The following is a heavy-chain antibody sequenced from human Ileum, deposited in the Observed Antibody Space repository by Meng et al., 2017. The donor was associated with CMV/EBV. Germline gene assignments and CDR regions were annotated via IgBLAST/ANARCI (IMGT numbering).Heavy chain of an antibody. Sequence: GESLKISCAASEFIFNKCWMSWVRQAPGKGLEWVANISQDGSETYYVDSVKGRFTISRDNAKKSLYLQMTSLRAEDTALYYCARINDYGGAHYGMDVWGQGTRVTVSS. J-gene: IGHJ6*02. CDR1: EFIFNKCW. D-gene: IGHD4/OR15-4a*01. V-gene: IGHV3-7*01. CDR2: ISQDGSET. CDR3: ARINDYGGAHYGMDV.